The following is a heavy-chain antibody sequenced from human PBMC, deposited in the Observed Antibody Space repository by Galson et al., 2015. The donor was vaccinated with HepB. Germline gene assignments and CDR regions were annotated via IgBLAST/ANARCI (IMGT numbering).Heavy chain of an antibody. Sequence: SLRLSCAASGFTFSNAWMSWVRQAPGKGLEWVGRIKSKTDGGTTDYAAPVKGRFTISRDDSKNTLYLQMNSLKTEDTAVYYCTTVRSWYSGEFDYWGQGTLVTVSS. V-gene: IGHV3-15*01. J-gene: IGHJ4*02. D-gene: IGHD1-26*01. CDR3: TTVRSWYSGEFDY. CDR1: GFTFSNAW. CDR2: IKSKTDGGTT.